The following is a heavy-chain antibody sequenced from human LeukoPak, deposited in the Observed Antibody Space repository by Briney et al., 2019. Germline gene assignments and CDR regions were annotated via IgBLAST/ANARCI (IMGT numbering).Heavy chain of an antibody. Sequence: ASVKVSCKASGYTFTSYGISWVQQAPGQGLEWMGWISAYNGNTNYAQKLQGRVTMTTDTSTSTAYMELRSLRSDDTAVYYCARDQLEWELSYPGAFDIWGQGTMVTVSS. CDR2: ISAYNGNT. D-gene: IGHD1-26*01. J-gene: IGHJ3*02. CDR1: GYTFTSYG. V-gene: IGHV1-18*01. CDR3: ARDQLEWELSYPGAFDI.